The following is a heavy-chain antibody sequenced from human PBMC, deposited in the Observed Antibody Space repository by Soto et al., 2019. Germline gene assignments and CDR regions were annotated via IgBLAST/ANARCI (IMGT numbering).Heavy chain of an antibody. D-gene: IGHD3-10*01. V-gene: IGHV1-69*13. CDR1: GDTFSSYA. J-gene: IGHJ6*02. Sequence: GASVKVSCKASGDTFSSYAISWVRQAPGQGLEWMGGIIPIFGTANYAQKFQGRVTITADESTSTAYMELSSLRSEDTAVYYCAKALRITMVRQGDYYYGMDVWGQGTTVTVSS. CDR2: IIPIFGTA. CDR3: AKALRITMVRQGDYYYGMDV.